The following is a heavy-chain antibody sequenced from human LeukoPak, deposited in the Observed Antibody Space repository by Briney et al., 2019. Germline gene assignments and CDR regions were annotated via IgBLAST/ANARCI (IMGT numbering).Heavy chain of an antibody. Sequence: SETLSLTCTVSGYSISSGYYWGWIRQPPGKGLEWIGSIYHSGSTYYNPSLKSRVTISVDTSKNQFSLKLSSVTAADTAVYYCARKEWVPYYFDNWGQGTLVTVSS. CDR3: ARKEWVPYYFDN. J-gene: IGHJ4*02. D-gene: IGHD3-3*01. CDR2: IYHSGST. V-gene: IGHV4-38-2*02. CDR1: GYSISSGYY.